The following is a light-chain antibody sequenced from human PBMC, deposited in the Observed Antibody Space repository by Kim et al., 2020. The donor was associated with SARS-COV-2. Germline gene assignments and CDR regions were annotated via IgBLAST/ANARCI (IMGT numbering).Light chain of an antibody. CDR1: QGISND. J-gene: IGKJ1*01. CDR2: AAS. V-gene: IGKV1-27*01. Sequence: ASLGDRLTVTCRASQGISNDLAWYQQKPGKVPKLLILAASALQSGVASRFSGSGSGTDFTLAISSLQTEDVAAYYCQKYSGAPWTFGQGTKVDIK. CDR3: QKYSGAPWT.